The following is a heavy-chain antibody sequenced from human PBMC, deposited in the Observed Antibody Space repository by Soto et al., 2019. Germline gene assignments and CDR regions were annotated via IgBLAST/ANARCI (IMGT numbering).Heavy chain of an antibody. V-gene: IGHV5-51*01. D-gene: IGHD5-12*01. Sequence: PGESLKISCKGSGYSFTSYWIGWVRQMPGKGLEWMGIIYPGDSDTRYSPSFQGQVTISADKSISTAYLQWSSLKASDTAMYYCARHYSEMATIEGWFDPWGQGTTVTVSS. CDR1: GYSFTSYW. J-gene: IGHJ5*01. CDR3: ARHYSEMATIEGWFDP. CDR2: IYPGDSDT.